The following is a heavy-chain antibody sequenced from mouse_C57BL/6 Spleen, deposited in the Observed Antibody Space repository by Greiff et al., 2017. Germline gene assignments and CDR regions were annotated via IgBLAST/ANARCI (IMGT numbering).Heavy chain of an antibody. J-gene: IGHJ2*01. CDR1: GYTFTSYW. Sequence: VKLVESGAELVKPGASVKLSCKASGYTFTSYWMHWVKQRPGQGLEWIGMIHPNSGSTNYNEKFKSKATLTVDKSSSTAYMQLSSLTSEDSAVYYCARRGTSYYSNYVDYWGQGTTLTVSS. CDR3: ARRGTSYYSNYVDY. CDR2: IHPNSGST. V-gene: IGHV1-64*01. D-gene: IGHD2-5*01.